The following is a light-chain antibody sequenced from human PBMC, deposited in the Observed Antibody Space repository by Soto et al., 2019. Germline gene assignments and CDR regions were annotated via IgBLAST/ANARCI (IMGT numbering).Light chain of an antibody. CDR2: GAS. J-gene: IGKJ5*01. V-gene: IGKV3-15*01. CDR1: QNVKSN. CDR3: QQYNSWPLT. Sequence: EVVTTQSPATLSVSPGERATLSCRAGQNVKSNLAWYQQKPGQAPRLLIYGASTRATGIPARFSGSGSGTDFTLSISSLQSEDFAVYYCQQYNSWPLTFGQGTRLEMK.